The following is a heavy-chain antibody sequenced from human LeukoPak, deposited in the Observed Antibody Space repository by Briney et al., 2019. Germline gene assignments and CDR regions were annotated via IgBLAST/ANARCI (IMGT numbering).Heavy chain of an antibody. J-gene: IGHJ4*02. CDR3: VKDQSTTGTTLGFDY. CDR1: GFTVSSNY. CDR2: ISSNGGST. Sequence: GGSLRLSCAASGFTVSSNYMSWVRQAPGKGLEYVSAISSNGGSTYYADSVKGRFTISRDNSKNTLYLQMSSLRAEDTAVYYCVKDQSTTGTTLGFDYWGQGTLVTVSS. D-gene: IGHD1-1*01. V-gene: IGHV3-64D*06.